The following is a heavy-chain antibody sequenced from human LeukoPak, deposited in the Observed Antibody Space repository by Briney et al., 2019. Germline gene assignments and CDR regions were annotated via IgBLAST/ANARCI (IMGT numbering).Heavy chain of an antibody. Sequence: GGSLRLSCAASGFTFSSYGMHWVRQVPGKGLEWVAVIWYDGSNKYYADSVKGRFTISRDNSKNTLYLQMNSLRAEDTAVYYCAREDHSKYEYWGQGTLVTVSS. V-gene: IGHV3-33*01. D-gene: IGHD4-11*01. CDR3: AREDHSKYEY. CDR1: GFTFSSYG. CDR2: IWYDGSNK. J-gene: IGHJ4*02.